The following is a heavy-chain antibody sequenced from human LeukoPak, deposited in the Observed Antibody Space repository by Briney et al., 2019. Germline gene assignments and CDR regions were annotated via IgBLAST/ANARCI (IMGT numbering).Heavy chain of an antibody. J-gene: IGHJ6*03. CDR3: ASNTGTATSNYYYMDV. D-gene: IGHD1-7*01. Sequence: PGGSLRLSCAASGFTFSSYSMNWVRQAPGKGLEWVSYISSSSSTIYYADSVKGRFTISRENAKNSLYLQMNSLRAEDTAVYYCASNTGTATSNYYYMDVWGKGTTVTVSS. V-gene: IGHV3-48*01. CDR2: ISSSSSTI. CDR1: GFTFSSYS.